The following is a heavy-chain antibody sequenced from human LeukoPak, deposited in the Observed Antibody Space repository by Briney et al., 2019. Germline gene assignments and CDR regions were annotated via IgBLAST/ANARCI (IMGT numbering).Heavy chain of an antibody. Sequence: SETLSLTCTVSGYSISSGYYWGWIRQPPGKGLEWIGSIYHSGSTYYNPSLKSRVTISVDTSKNQFSLKLSSVTAADTAVYNCARSLVGATTHYYYYYMDVWGKGTTVTVSS. CDR3: ARSLVGATTHYYYYYMDV. CDR2: IYHSGST. CDR1: GYSISSGYY. J-gene: IGHJ6*03. D-gene: IGHD1-26*01. V-gene: IGHV4-38-2*02.